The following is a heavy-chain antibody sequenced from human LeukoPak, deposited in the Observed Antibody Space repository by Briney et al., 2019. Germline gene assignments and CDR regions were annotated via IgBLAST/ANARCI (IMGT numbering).Heavy chain of an antibody. CDR3: ARDAATITEYYFDY. D-gene: IGHD5-24*01. J-gene: IGHJ4*02. Sequence: ASVKVSCKASGYTFTCYYMHWVRQAPGQGLEWMGRINPNSGGTNYAQKFQGRVTMTRDTSISTAYMELSRLRSDDTAVYYCARDAATITEYYFDYWGQGTLVTVSS. V-gene: IGHV1-2*06. CDR1: GYTFTCYY. CDR2: INPNSGGT.